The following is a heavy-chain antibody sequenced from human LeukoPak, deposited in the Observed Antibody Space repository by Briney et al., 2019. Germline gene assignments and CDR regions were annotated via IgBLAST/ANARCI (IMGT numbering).Heavy chain of an antibody. CDR3: ARRPLGMIVALGAFDI. Sequence: GSLRLSCAASGFTFSDYYMSWIRQAPGKGLEWVSYISSSGSTIYYADSVKGRFTISRDNAKNSLYLQMNSLRAEDTAVYYCARRPLGMIVALGAFDIWGQGTMVTVSS. D-gene: IGHD3-22*01. CDR1: GFTFSDYY. CDR2: ISSSGSTI. V-gene: IGHV3-11*01. J-gene: IGHJ3*02.